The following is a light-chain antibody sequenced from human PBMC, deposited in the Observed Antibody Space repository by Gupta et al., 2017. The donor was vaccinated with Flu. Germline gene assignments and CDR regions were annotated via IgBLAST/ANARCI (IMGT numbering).Light chain of an antibody. V-gene: IGKV1-39*01. Sequence: DRVTITCRASQSISRRLNWYQQKPGKAPKLLIYDASSLESGVPSRFSGSGSGTDFTLTISSLQPEDIATYFCQQSYSTPPDTFGQGTKVEIK. CDR1: QSISRR. CDR3: QQSYSTPPDT. J-gene: IGKJ1*01. CDR2: DAS.